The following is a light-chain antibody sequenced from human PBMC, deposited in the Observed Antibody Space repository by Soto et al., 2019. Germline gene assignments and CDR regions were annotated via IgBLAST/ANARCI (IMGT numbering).Light chain of an antibody. CDR1: QSVNIH. Sequence: GMTQPPSALSQSPEEKSPRSSMASQSVNIHLAWYQHKPGQPPRLLIYGASTRATGIPGRFSGSGSGTEFTLTISSLQSEDFAVYYCQHYYSWPRTFGQGTKVDIK. CDR3: QHYYSWPRT. V-gene: IGKV3-15*01. CDR2: GAS. J-gene: IGKJ1*01.